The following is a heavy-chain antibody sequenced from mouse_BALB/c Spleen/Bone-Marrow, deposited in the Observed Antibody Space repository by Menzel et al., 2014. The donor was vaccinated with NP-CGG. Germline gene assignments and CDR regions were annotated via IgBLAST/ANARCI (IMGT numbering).Heavy chain of an antibody. CDR1: GFTFTDYY. V-gene: IGHV7-3*02. CDR3: ARDKGRVFFDY. Sequence: DVKLVESGGGLVQPGGSLRLSCATSGFTFTDYYMNWVRQPPGKALEWLGFIRNKANGYTTEYSASVKSRFTISRDNSQNILYLQMNTLRVDDSATYYCARDKGRVFFDYRGQGTTLTVSS. CDR2: IRNKANGYTT. J-gene: IGHJ2*01.